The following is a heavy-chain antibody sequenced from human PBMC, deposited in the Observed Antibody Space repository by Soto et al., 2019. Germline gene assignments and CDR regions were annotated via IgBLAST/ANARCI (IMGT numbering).Heavy chain of an antibody. CDR2: IYNSGST. Sequence: QVQLQESGPGLVKPSETLSLTCTVSGGSISSYYWTWIRQPPGKGLEWIGFIYNSGSTHYNPSLRRRVTISVDTSKNQFSLKLRSVTAADTAVYYCASMGYHYGSGSYPLDYWGQGTLVTVSS. D-gene: IGHD3-10*01. CDR3: ASMGYHYGSGSYPLDY. CDR1: GGSISSYY. J-gene: IGHJ4*02. V-gene: IGHV4-59*08.